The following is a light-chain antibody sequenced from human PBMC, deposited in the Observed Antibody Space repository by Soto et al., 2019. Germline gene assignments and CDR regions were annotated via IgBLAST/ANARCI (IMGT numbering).Light chain of an antibody. Sequence: QSALTQPASVSRSPGQSITISCTGTSSDAGGYNYVSWYQQHPGKAPKVMIYDVSNRPSGVSNRFSGSKSGNTASLTISGLQAEDEADYFCSSYTPSSTVVFGGGTQLTVL. CDR2: DVS. V-gene: IGLV2-14*01. CDR3: SSYTPSSTVV. CDR1: SSDAGGYNY. J-gene: IGLJ2*01.